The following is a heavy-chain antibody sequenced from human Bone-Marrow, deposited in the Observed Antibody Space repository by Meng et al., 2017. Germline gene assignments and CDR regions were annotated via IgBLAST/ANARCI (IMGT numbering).Heavy chain of an antibody. D-gene: IGHD1-1*01. J-gene: IGHJ4*02. V-gene: IGHV3-74*01. CDR1: GFTFNTYA. Sequence: GESLKISCATSGFTFNTYAMSWVRQAPGKGLGRVSRINTDGSTTTYADSVKGRFTISSDNAKNTLYLQMNSLRAEDTAVYYCTNDRLDHWGRGTLVTVSS. CDR3: TNDRLDH. CDR2: INTDGSTT.